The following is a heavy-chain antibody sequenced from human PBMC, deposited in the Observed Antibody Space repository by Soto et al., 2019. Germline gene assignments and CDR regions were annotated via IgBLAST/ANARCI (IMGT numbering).Heavy chain of an antibody. J-gene: IGHJ4*02. CDR3: ARGGHDYGGKGALDY. Sequence: SETLSLTCTVSGGSVSSGGYFWSWLRQQPGKGLEWIGYISYSGSTYYNPSLERRVTISVDTSNNQFSLKLGSVTAADTALYYCARGGHDYGGKGALDYWGQGTLVTVSS. CDR1: GGSVSSGGYF. D-gene: IGHD4-17*01. CDR2: ISYSGST. V-gene: IGHV4-61*08.